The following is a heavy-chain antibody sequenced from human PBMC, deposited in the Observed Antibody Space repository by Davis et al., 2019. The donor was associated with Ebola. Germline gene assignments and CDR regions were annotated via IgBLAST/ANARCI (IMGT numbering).Heavy chain of an antibody. J-gene: IGHJ4*02. CDR3: ARAGYDFWSGSPRYYFDY. V-gene: IGHV4-39*07. CDR2: IYYSGST. Sequence: PSETLSLTCTVSGGSISSSSYYWGWIRQPPGKGLEWIGSIYYSGSTYYNPSLKSRVTISVDTSKNQFSLKLSSVTAADTAVYYCARAGYDFWSGSPRYYFDYWGQGTLVTVSS. D-gene: IGHD3-3*01. CDR1: GGSISSSSYY.